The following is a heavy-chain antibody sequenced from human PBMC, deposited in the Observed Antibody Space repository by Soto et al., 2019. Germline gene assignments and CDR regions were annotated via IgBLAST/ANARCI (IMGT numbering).Heavy chain of an antibody. D-gene: IGHD5-18*01. J-gene: IGHJ3*02. Sequence: SCAASGFTFSSYSMNWVRQAPGKGLEWVSSISSSSSYIYYADSVKGRFTISRDNAKNSLYLQMNSLRAEDTAVYYCAREWGIQLWFNSDAFDIWGQGTMVTVSS. CDR1: GFTFSSYS. CDR2: ISSSSSYI. CDR3: AREWGIQLWFNSDAFDI. V-gene: IGHV3-21*01.